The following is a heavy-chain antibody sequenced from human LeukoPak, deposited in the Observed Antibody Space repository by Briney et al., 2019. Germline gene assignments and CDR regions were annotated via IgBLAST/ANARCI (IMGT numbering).Heavy chain of an antibody. Sequence: SETLSLTCTVSGGSISSGDYYWSWIRQPPGKGLEWIGYIYYSGSTYYNPSLKSRVTISVDTSKNQFSLKLSSVTAADTAVYYCARASGYSSSWYHFDYWGQGTLVTVSS. V-gene: IGHV4-30-4*01. CDR2: IYYSGST. CDR3: ARASGYSSSWYHFDY. J-gene: IGHJ4*02. CDR1: GGSISSGDYY. D-gene: IGHD6-13*01.